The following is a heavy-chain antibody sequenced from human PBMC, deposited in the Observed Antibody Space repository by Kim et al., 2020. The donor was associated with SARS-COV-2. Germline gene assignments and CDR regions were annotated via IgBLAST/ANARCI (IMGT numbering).Heavy chain of an antibody. CDR2: GST. J-gene: IGHJ3*02. D-gene: IGHD6-6*01. Sequence: GSTYTNPTLKSRVTISVDPSKNPFSLKLSSVTAADTAVYYCARVRPAFDIWGQGTMVTVSS. V-gene: IGHV4-39*07. CDR3: ARVRPAFDI.